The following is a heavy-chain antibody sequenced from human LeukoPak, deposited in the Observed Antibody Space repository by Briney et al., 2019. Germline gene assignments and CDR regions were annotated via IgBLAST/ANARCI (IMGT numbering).Heavy chain of an antibody. CDR2: IIPIFGTA. CDR3: AIGCVGDCPIDY. V-gene: IGHV1-69*05. Sequence: ASVKVSCKASGGTFSSYAISWVRQAPGQGLEWMGRIIPIFGTANYAQKFQGRVTITTDESTSTAYMELSSLRSEDTAVYYCAIGCVGDCPIDYWGQGTLVTVSS. D-gene: IGHD2-21*02. CDR1: GGTFSSYA. J-gene: IGHJ4*02.